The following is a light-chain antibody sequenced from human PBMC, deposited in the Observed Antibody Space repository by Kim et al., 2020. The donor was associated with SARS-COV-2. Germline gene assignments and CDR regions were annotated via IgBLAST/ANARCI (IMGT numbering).Light chain of an antibody. CDR1: SSDVGGYNY. V-gene: IGLV2-11*01. CDR2: DVS. CDR3: CSYAGSVV. Sequence: SPGKSVTISCTGTSSDVGGYNYVSWYQQHPGKAPKLMIYDVSKRPSGVPDRFSGSKSGNTASLTISGLQAEDEADYYCCSYAGSVVFGGGTKLTVL. J-gene: IGLJ2*01.